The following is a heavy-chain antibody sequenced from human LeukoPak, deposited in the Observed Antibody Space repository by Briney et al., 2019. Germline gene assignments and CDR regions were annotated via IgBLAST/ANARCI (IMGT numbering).Heavy chain of an antibody. Sequence: SETLSLTCAVYGGSFSGYYWSWIRQPPGKGLEWIGEINHSGSTNYNPSLKSRVTISVDTSKNQFSLKLSSVTAADTAVYYCARGGEYCSSTSCLFDIWGQGTMVTVSS. CDR1: GGSFSGYY. CDR3: ARGGEYCSSTSCLFDI. V-gene: IGHV4-34*01. J-gene: IGHJ3*02. D-gene: IGHD2-2*01. CDR2: INHSGST.